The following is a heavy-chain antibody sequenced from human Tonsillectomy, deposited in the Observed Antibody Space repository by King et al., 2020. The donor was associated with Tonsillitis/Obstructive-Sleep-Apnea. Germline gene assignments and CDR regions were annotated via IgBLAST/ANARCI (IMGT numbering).Heavy chain of an antibody. CDR3: ARDRPDTAAPGTYYYYYYMDV. J-gene: IGHJ6*03. CDR1: GFTFSDYY. D-gene: IGHD6-13*01. V-gene: IGHV3-11*05. CDR2: ISSSSSYT. Sequence: VQLVESGGGLVKPGGSLRLSCAASGFTFSDYYMSWIRQAPGKGLEWVSYISSSSSYTNYAESVKGRFTISRDNAKNSLYLQMNSLRAEDTAVYYCARDRPDTAAPGTYYYYYYMDVWGKGTTVTVSS.